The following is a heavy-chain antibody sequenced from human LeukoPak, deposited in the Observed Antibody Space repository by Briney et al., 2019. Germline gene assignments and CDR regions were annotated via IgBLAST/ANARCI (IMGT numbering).Heavy chain of an antibody. CDR1: GFTFSNAW. V-gene: IGHV3-15*01. Sequence: GGSLRLSCAASGFTFSNAWMSWVRQAPGKGLEWVGRIKSKTDGGTTDYAAPVKGRFTISRDDSKNTLYLQMNSLKTEDTAVYYCATDPGTSYYYYGIDVWGQGTTVTVSS. CDR3: ATDPGTSYYYYGIDV. J-gene: IGHJ6*02. CDR2: IKSKTDGGTT. D-gene: IGHD1-1*01.